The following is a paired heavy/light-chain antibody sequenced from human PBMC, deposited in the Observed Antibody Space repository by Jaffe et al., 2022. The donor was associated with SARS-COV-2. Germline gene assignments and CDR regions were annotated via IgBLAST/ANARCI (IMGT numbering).Heavy chain of an antibody. CDR2: IYDSGST. J-gene: IGHJ6*02. D-gene: IGHD6-6*01. CDR1: GGSISTYF. CDR3: ARGVRDYYGMDV. V-gene: IGHV4-59*01. Sequence: QVRLQESGPGLVKPSETLSLTCTVSGGSISTYFWTWIRQPPGKGLEWIGNIYDSGSTNYDPSLKSRVTMSVDTSTNQFSLKLNSVTAADTAIYYCARGVRDYYGMDVWGQGTTVTVSS.
Light chain of an antibody. V-gene: IGKV1-33*01. CDR2: DAS. CDR1: QDIRNY. CDR3: QQYDTLLLI. Sequence: DIQMTQSPSSLSAFVGDRVTITCQASQDIRNYLNWYQHKPGKAPKLLIYDASNLGTGVPSRFSGNGSGTDFTFTITSLQPEDLATYYCQQYDTLLLIFGGGTKVEIK. J-gene: IGKJ4*01.